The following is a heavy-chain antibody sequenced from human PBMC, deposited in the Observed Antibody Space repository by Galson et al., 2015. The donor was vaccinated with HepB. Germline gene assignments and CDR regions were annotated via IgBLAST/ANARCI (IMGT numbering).Heavy chain of an antibody. Sequence: QSGAEVKKPGASVKVSCKASGYTFTSYGISWVRQAPGQGLEWMGWISAYNGNTNYAQKLQGRVTMATDTSTNTAYMELRSLISDDTAVYYCARGALVVVVDATQNNWFDPWGQGTLVTVSS. CDR2: ISAYNGNT. V-gene: IGHV1-18*01. CDR1: GYTFTSYG. D-gene: IGHD2-15*01. J-gene: IGHJ5*02. CDR3: ARGALVVVVDATQNNWFDP.